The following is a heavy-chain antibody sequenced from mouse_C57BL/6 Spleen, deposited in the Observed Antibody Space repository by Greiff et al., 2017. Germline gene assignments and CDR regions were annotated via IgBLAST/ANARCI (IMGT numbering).Heavy chain of an antibody. J-gene: IGHJ4*01. D-gene: IGHD2-2*01. Sequence: VQLQQSGTVLARPGASVKMSCKTSGYTFTSYWMHWVKQRPGQGLEWIGAIYPGNSDTSYNQKFKGKAKLTAVTSASTAYMESSSLTNEDSAVYYCTGNYGYYDAMDYWGQGTSVTVSS. CDR3: TGNYGYYDAMDY. CDR2: IYPGNSDT. V-gene: IGHV1-5*01. CDR1: GYTFTSYW.